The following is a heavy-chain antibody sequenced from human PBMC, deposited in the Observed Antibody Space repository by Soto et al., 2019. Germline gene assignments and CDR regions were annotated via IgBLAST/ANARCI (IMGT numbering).Heavy chain of an antibody. CDR2: INAGNGNT. D-gene: IGHD3-22*01. J-gene: IGHJ4*02. Sequence: ASVKVSCKASGYTFTSYAMHWVRQAPGQRLEWIGWINAGNGNTKYSQKFHGRVTITRDTSGSTAYMELRSLRCEVTAVYYCARDSPPRAGVVVVLFGLCGQGFLVIFSS. CDR3: ARDSPPRAGVVVVLFGL. V-gene: IGHV1-3*01. CDR1: GYTFTSYA.